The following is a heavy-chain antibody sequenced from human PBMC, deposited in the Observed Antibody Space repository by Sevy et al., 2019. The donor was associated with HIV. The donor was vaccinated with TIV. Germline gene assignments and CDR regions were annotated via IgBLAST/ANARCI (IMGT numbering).Heavy chain of an antibody. Sequence: SETLSLTCTVSGYSIRNGYYWAWIRQPPGKGLEWIGSIHHSGITHYNPSLKSRVIISVDTSKNQVSLELSSVTAADTAMYYCARARKYPLYYFDYWGQGILVTVSS. CDR3: ARARKYPLYYFDY. J-gene: IGHJ4*02. V-gene: IGHV4-38-2*02. CDR1: GYSIRNGYY. CDR2: IHHSGIT. D-gene: IGHD6-6*01.